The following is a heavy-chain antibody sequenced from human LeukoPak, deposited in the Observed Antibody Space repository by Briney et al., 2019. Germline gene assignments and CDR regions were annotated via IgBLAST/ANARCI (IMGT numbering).Heavy chain of an antibody. Sequence: GGSLRLSCVASGFPLSNYAMSWVRQVPGKGLEWVSATSSSDDGTYYADSVRGRFTISRDNSKNTLNLQMNSLRAEDTAVYYCALHINGDYESRFDPWGQGTLVTVSS. CDR1: GFPLSNYA. CDR3: ALHINGDYESRFDP. J-gene: IGHJ5*02. V-gene: IGHV3-23*01. D-gene: IGHD4-17*01. CDR2: TSSSDDGT.